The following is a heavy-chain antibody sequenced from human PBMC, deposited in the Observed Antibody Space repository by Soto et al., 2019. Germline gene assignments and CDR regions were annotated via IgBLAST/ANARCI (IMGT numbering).Heavy chain of an antibody. CDR2: ISGSGGST. D-gene: IGHD3-3*01. J-gene: IGHJ6*02. V-gene: IGHV3-23*01. CDR3: AKDYLKSSGVSPFWYYYYGMDV. Sequence: GGSLRLSCAASGFTFSSYAMSWVRQAPGKGLEWVSAISGSGGSTYYADSVKGRFTISRDNSKNTLYLQMNSLRAEDTAVYYCAKDYLKSSGVSPFWYYYYGMDVWGQGTTVTVSS. CDR1: GFTFSSYA.